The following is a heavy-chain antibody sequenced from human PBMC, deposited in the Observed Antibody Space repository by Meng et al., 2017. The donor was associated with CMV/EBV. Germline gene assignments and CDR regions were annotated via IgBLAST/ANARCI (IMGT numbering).Heavy chain of an antibody. J-gene: IGHJ5*02. Sequence: SVKVSCKASGGTFSSYTISWVRQAPGQGLEWMGRIIPILGIANYAQKFQGRVTITADKSTSTAYMELSSLRSEDTAVYYCARVRVLPNRGTKLLYLNWFDPWGQGTLVTVSS. CDR1: GGTFSSYT. CDR3: ARVRVLPNRGTKLLYLNWFDP. CDR2: IIPILGIA. V-gene: IGHV1-69*02. D-gene: IGHD2-2*02.